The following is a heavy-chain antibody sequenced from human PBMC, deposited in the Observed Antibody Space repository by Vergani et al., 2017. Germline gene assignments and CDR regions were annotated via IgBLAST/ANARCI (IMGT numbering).Heavy chain of an antibody. CDR1: GYSISSGYY. V-gene: IGHV4-38-2*01. CDR2: IYHSGST. CDR3: ARGKLVPYYYYGMDV. J-gene: IGHJ6*02. D-gene: IGHD6-13*01. Sequence: QVQLQESGPGLVKPSETLSLTCAVSGYSISSGYYWGWIRQPPGKGLEWIGSIYHSGSTYYNPSLKSRVTISVDTSKNQFSLKLSSVTAADTAVYYCARGKLVPYYYYGMDVWGQGTTVTVSS.